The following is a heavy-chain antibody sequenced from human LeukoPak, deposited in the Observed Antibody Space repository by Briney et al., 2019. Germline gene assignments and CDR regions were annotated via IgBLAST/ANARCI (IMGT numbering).Heavy chain of an antibody. D-gene: IGHD6-6*01. CDR1: GYSFTSYW. Sequence: GESLKISCKGSGYSFTSYWIGWVRQMPGKGLEWMGIVYPGDSDTRYSPSFQGQVIISADESINTAYLQWNSLKASDTAMYYCARPKVSSSSGVYFDYWGQGTLVAVSS. V-gene: IGHV5-51*01. CDR2: VYPGDSDT. CDR3: ARPKVSSSSGVYFDY. J-gene: IGHJ4*02.